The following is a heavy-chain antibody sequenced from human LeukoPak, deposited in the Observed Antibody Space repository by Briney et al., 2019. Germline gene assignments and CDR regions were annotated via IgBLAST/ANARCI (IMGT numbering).Heavy chain of an antibody. CDR1: GFTFDDYA. CDR2: ISWNSGSI. D-gene: IGHD5-18*01. J-gene: IGHJ4*02. Sequence: PGGSLRLSCAASGFTFDDYAMHWVRQAPGKGLEWVSGISWNSGSIGYADSVKGRFTISRDNAKNSLYLQMNSLRAEDTAVYYCARDLSGITGYTYGRGIDYWGQGTLVTVSS. V-gene: IGHV3-9*01. CDR3: ARDLSGITGYTYGRGIDY.